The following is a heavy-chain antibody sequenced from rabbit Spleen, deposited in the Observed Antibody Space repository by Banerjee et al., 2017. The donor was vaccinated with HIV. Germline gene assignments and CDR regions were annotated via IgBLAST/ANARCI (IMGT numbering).Heavy chain of an antibody. CDR3: ARDTGSSFSSYGMDL. Sequence: QSLEESGGDLVKPGASLTLTCTASGFSFSSNDYMCWVRQAPGKGLEWISCIGSSSSGFTYSATWAKGRFTISKTSSTTVTLQMTSLTVADTATYFCARDTGSSFSSYGMDLWGPGTLVTVS. V-gene: IGHV1S40*01. CDR2: IGSSSSGFT. J-gene: IGHJ6*01. D-gene: IGHD8-1*01. CDR1: GFSFSSNDY.